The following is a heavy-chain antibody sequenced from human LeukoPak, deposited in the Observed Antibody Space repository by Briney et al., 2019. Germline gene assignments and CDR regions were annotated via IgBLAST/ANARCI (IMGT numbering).Heavy chain of an antibody. D-gene: IGHD5-24*01. J-gene: IGHJ4*02. CDR3: ARDEGTDGYNLY. CDR1: GGTFSSYA. Sequence: SVKVSCKASGGTFSSYAISWVRQAPGQGLEWMGGVIPILGTANYAQNFQGRVTITADESTSTAYMELSSLRSEDTAVYYCARDEGTDGYNLYWAQGTLVTVSS. CDR2: VIPILGTA. V-gene: IGHV1-69*13.